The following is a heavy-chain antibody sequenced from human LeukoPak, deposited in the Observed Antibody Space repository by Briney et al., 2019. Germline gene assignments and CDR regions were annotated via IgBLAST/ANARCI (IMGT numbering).Heavy chain of an antibody. V-gene: IGHV3-30*02. Sequence: GGSLRLSCTASGFTFSKYGMHWVRQVPGKGLEWVAFIRYDGSNKYYEDSVMGRSTISRDNSKNTVSLQMNSLRAEDTALYYCARDLDWGAFDAWGQGTLVTVSS. D-gene: IGHD3-9*01. CDR3: ARDLDWGAFDA. CDR2: IRYDGSNK. J-gene: IGHJ5*02. CDR1: GFTFSKYG.